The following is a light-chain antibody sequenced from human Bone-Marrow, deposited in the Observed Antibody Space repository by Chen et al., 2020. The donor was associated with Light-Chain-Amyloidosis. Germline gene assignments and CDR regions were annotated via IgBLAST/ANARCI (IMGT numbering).Light chain of an antibody. CDR1: PGISNY. V-gene: IGKV1-39*01. Sequence: DIQMTQSPSSLSASVGDRVTITCRASPGISNYLNWYQQKPGKAPKLLIHAASTLQSGVPLRFSGSGSGTDFILTISSVQPEDFAIYYCQQSYSMSSITFGQGTRLEIK. CDR2: AAS. J-gene: IGKJ5*01. CDR3: QQSYSMSSIT.